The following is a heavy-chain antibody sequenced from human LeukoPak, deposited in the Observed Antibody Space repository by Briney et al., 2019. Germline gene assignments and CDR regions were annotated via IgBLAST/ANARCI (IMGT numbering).Heavy chain of an antibody. CDR2: ISAYNGNT. D-gene: IGHD3-22*01. J-gene: IGHJ4*02. CDR1: GYTFTSYG. Sequence: ASVKVSCKASGYTFTSYGISWVRQAPGQGLEWVGWISAYNGNTNYAQKLQGRVTMTTDTSTSTAYMELRSLRSDDTAVYYCARFVSYYDSSTDDYWGQGTLVTVSS. V-gene: IGHV1-18*01. CDR3: ARFVSYYDSSTDDY.